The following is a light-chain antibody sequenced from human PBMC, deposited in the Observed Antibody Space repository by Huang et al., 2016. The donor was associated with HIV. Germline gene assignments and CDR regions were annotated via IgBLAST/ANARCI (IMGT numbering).Light chain of an antibody. CDR1: QDIAKS. V-gene: IGKV1-NL1*01. CDR3: QQYHSTPYT. Sequence: DIQMTQSPSSLSASVRNRVTITCRASQDIAKSLAWYQQKPGKAPKLLLHAASRLESEVPSRFSGSGSGTDYTLTISSLQPEDFATYYCQQYHSTPYTFGQGTKLEIK. CDR2: AAS. J-gene: IGKJ2*01.